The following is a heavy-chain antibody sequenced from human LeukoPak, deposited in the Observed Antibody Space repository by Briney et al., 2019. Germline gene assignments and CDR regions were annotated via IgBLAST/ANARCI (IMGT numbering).Heavy chain of an antibody. CDR1: GFTFSSYA. D-gene: IGHD2-21*02. Sequence: GGSLRLSCAASGFTFSSYAMHWVRQAPGKGLEYVSAISSNGGSTYYANSVKGRFTISRDNSKNTLYLQMGSLRAEDMAVYYCARDWGPCGDCYRTTGDAFDIWGQGTTVTVSS. CDR3: ARDWGPCGDCYRTTGDAFDI. J-gene: IGHJ3*02. V-gene: IGHV3-64*01. CDR2: ISSNGGST.